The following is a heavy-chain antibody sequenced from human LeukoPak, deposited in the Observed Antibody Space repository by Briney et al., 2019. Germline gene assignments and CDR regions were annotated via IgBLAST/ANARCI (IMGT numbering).Heavy chain of an antibody. CDR1: GGTFSSYA. D-gene: IGHD4-17*01. J-gene: IGHJ3*02. CDR2: VIPIFGTA. CDR3: ASKENLRLSQYGDAFDI. V-gene: IGHV1-69*05. Sequence: GASVKVSCKAAGGTFSSYAISWVRQAPGQGLEWMGRVIPIFGTANYAQKFQGRVTITTDESTSTAYMELSSLRSEDTAVYYCASKENLRLSQYGDAFDIWGQGTMVTVSS.